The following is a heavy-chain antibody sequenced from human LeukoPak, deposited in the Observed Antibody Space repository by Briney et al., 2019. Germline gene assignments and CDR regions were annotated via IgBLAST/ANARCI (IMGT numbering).Heavy chain of an antibody. V-gene: IGHV3-74*01. CDR3: ARIRGGYYSDF. Sequence: PGGSLRLSXAASGFIFSNYWMHWVRQAPGKGLVWVSRINSDGSDTTYADSVKGRFTISRDNAHNTLYLRMNSLRAEDTAVYYCARIRGGYYSDFWGQGTLVTVSS. J-gene: IGHJ4*02. CDR2: INSDGSDT. D-gene: IGHD3-22*01. CDR1: GFIFSNYW.